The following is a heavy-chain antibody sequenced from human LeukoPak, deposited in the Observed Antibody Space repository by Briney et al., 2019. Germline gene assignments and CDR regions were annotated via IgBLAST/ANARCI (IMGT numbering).Heavy chain of an antibody. J-gene: IGHJ4*02. V-gene: IGHV4-34*03. Sequence: SETLSLTCAVYGGSFSGYYWSWIRQPPGKGLEWIGEINHSGSTNYNPSLKSRVTISVDTSKNQFSLKLSSVTAADTAVYCASVVRGWYVSYWGQGTLVTVPS. CDR2: INHSGST. CDR3: SVVRGWYVSY. CDR1: GGSFSGYY. D-gene: IGHD6-19*01.